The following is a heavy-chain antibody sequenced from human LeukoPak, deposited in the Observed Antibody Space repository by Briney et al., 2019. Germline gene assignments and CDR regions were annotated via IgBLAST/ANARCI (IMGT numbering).Heavy chain of an antibody. CDR2: IWYDGSNK. Sequence: SGESLRLSCAASGFTFSSYGMHWVRQAPGEGLEWVAVIWYDGSNKYYADSVKGRFTISRDNSKNTLYLQMNSLRAEDTAVYYCARGTTVTYYWGQGTLVTVSS. V-gene: IGHV3-33*01. D-gene: IGHD4-17*01. CDR3: ARGTTVTYY. CDR1: GFTFSSYG. J-gene: IGHJ4*02.